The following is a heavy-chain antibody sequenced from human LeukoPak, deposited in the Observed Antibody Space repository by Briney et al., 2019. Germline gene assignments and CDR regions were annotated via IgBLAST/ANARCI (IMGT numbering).Heavy chain of an antibody. Sequence: PGGSLRLSCAASGFTFSSYSMSWVRQAPGKGLEWVSSISSSSSYIYYADSVKGRFTISRDNAKNSLYLQMNSLRAEDTAVYYCANSDYCDSSRYDYWRQGTLVTVSS. J-gene: IGHJ4*02. CDR2: ISSSSSYI. V-gene: IGHV3-21*01. D-gene: IGHD3-22*01. CDR1: GFTFSSYS. CDR3: ANSDYCDSSRYDY.